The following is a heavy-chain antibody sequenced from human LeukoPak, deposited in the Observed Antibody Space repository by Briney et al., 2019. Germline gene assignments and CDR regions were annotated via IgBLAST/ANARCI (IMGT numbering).Heavy chain of an antibody. CDR3: ARERDCSSTSCPTGYYYMDV. CDR1: GGSISSYY. D-gene: IGHD2-2*01. V-gene: IGHV4-4*07. Sequence: SETLSLTCTVSGGSISSYYWSWIRQPAGKGLEWIGRIYTSGSTNYNPSLKSRVTMSVDTSKNQFSLKLSSVTAADAAVYYCARERDCSSTSCPTGYYYMDVWGKGTTVTVSS. CDR2: IYTSGST. J-gene: IGHJ6*03.